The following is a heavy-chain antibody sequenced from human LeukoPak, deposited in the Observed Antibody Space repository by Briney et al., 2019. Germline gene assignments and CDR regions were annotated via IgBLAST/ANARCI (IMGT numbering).Heavy chain of an antibody. CDR1: GGSISSSSYY. Sequence: SETLSLTCTVSGGSISSSSYYWGWIRQPPGKGLEWIGSIYYSGSTYYNPSLKSRVTISVDTSKNQFSLKLSSVTAADTAVYYCARQVPLCANGVCRPSWFDYWGQGTLVTVSS. CDR2: IYYSGST. CDR3: ARQVPLCANGVCRPSWFDY. V-gene: IGHV4-39*01. D-gene: IGHD2-8*01. J-gene: IGHJ4*02.